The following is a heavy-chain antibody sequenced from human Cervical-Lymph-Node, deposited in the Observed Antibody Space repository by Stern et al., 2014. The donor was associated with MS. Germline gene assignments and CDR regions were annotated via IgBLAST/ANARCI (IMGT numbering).Heavy chain of an antibody. V-gene: IGHV3-64*01. Sequence: VQLLESGGGLVQPGGSLRLSCAASGFTFSSYAMHLVRQAPGKGLEYVSAISSNGGSTYYANSVKGRFTISRDNSKNTLYLQMGSLRAEDMAVYYCARGAYCTNGVCYTKPDYWGQGTLVTVSS. CDR1: GFTFSSYA. CDR2: ISSNGGST. J-gene: IGHJ4*02. D-gene: IGHD2-8*01. CDR3: ARGAYCTNGVCYTKPDY.